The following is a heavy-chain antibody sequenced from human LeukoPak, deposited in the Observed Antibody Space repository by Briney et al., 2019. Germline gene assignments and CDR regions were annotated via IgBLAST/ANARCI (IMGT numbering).Heavy chain of an antibody. CDR3: ARDITGNSTYYYDSSGYYYDY. V-gene: IGHV1-46*01. CDR2: INPSGGST. D-gene: IGHD3-22*01. J-gene: IGHJ4*02. CDR1: GYTFTSYY. Sequence: GASVKVSCKASGYTFTSYYMHWVRQAPGQGLEWMGIINPSGGSTSYAQKFQGRVTMTRDTSTSTVYMELSSLRSEDTAVYYCARDITGNSTYYYDSSGYYYDYWGQGTLVTVSS.